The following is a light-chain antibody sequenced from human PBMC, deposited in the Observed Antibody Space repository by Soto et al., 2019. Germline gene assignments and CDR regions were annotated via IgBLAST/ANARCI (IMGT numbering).Light chain of an antibody. CDR1: QGISSY. V-gene: IGKV1D-8*02. CDR2: AAS. Sequence: AISMPHAPSLLSKSTGDRDTISYRKSQGISSYLAWYQQKLGKAPELLIYAASTLQSGVPSRFSGSGSGTDFTLTISCLQSEDFATYYCQQYYSFPRTFGQGTKVDIK. J-gene: IGKJ1*01. CDR3: QQYYSFPRT.